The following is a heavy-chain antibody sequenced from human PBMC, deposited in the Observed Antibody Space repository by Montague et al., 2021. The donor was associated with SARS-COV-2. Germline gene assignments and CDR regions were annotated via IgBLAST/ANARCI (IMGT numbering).Heavy chain of an antibody. CDR1: GYTFTGYD. J-gene: IGHJ4*02. Sequence: SVKVSCKASGYTFTGYDINWVRQATGQGLEWMGWMNPNSGNTGYAQKFQGRVTMTRNTSISTAYMELSSLRSEDTAVYYCARFHRGLRSFYDILTRPGSLYYFDYWGQGTLVTVSP. V-gene: IGHV1-8*01. CDR2: MNPNSGNT. D-gene: IGHD3-9*01. CDR3: ARFHRGLRSFYDILTRPGSLYYFDY.